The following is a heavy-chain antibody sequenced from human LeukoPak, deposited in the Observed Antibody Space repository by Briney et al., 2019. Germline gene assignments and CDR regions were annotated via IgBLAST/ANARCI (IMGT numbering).Heavy chain of an antibody. J-gene: IGHJ3*02. Sequence: GGSLRLSCAASGFTVSSNYMSWVRQAPGKGLEWVSVIYSGGSTYYADSVKGRFTISRDNSKNTLYLQMNSLRAEDTAVYYCAREGQYGSGGLKAFDIWGQGTMVTVSS. CDR1: GFTVSSNY. V-gene: IGHV3-66*02. CDR3: AREGQYGSGGLKAFDI. CDR2: IYSGGST. D-gene: IGHD3-10*01.